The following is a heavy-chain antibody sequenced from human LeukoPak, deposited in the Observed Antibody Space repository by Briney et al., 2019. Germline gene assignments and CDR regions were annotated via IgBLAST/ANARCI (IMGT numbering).Heavy chain of an antibody. CDR1: GFTFSSYA. Sequence: QPGGSLRLSCAASGFTFSSYAMSWVRQAPGKGLEWVSAISGSGGSTYYADSVKGRFTISRDNSKNTLYLQMNSLRAEDTAVYYCAKDRIYYYGSGSYFDYWGQGTLVTVSS. CDR3: AKDRIYYYGSGSYFDY. V-gene: IGHV3-23*01. J-gene: IGHJ4*02. CDR2: ISGSGGST. D-gene: IGHD3-10*01.